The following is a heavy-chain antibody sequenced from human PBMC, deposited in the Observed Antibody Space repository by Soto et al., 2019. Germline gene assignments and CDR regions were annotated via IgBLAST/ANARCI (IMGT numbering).Heavy chain of an antibody. V-gene: IGHV4-39*01. CDR3: ARPKTIGAAAGKGWFDP. CDR1: GASLNRNRNY. CDR2: IFYTGST. D-gene: IGHD6-13*01. Sequence: SETLSLTCTVFGASLNRNRNYCALIRQPPGKGLEWIGSIFYTGSTYYSPSLKGRLTISVDPSKNQFSLKLTYVTGADTAMYYCARPKTIGAAAGKGWFDPWGQGTLVTVS. J-gene: IGHJ5*02.